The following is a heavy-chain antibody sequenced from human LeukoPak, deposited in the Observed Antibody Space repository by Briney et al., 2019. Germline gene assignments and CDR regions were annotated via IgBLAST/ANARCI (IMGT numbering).Heavy chain of an antibody. CDR3: ARDKGFWSGLSSYHYYYGMDV. D-gene: IGHD3-3*01. V-gene: IGHV3-33*01. CDR2: IWYDGSNK. Sequence: PGGSLRLSCAASGFTFSSYGMHWVRQAPGKGLEWVAVIWYDGSNKYYADSVKGRFTISRDNSKNTLYLQMNSLRAEDTAVYYCARDKGFWSGLSSYHYYYGMDVWGQGTTVTVSS. J-gene: IGHJ6*02. CDR1: GFTFSSYG.